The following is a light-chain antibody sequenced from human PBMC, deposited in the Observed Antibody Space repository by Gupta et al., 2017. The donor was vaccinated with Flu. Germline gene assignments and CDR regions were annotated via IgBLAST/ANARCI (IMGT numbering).Light chain of an antibody. CDR3: QQYYSTPYS. CDR2: WAS. J-gene: IGKJ2*03. V-gene: IGKV4-1*01. Sequence: DIVMTQAPDPLAVFLGERATINCKSSQSVLYSSNNKNYLAWYQQKPGQPPKLLIYWASNRESGVPDRFSGSGSVTDFTLTISSLQAEDVAVYYCQQYYSTPYSFGQGTKLEIK. CDR1: QSVLYSSNNKNY.